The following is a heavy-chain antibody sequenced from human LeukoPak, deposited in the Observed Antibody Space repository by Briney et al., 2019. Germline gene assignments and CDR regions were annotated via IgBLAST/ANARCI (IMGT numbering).Heavy chain of an antibody. V-gene: IGHV4-61*02. CDR3: AREHGSGRPHWFDP. CDR2: IYTSGST. D-gene: IGHD3-10*01. Sequence: SETLSLTCTVSGGSISSGSYYWSWIRQPAGTGLEWIGRIYTSGSTNYNPSLKSRVTISVDTSKNQFSLKLSSVTAADTAVYYCAREHGSGRPHWFDPWGQGTLVTVSS. J-gene: IGHJ5*02. CDR1: GGSISSGSYY.